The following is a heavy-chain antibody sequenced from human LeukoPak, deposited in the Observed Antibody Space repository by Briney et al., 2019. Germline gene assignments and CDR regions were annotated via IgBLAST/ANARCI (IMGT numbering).Heavy chain of an antibody. Sequence: PGGSLRLSCTASGFTFGDYAMSWVRQAPGKGLEWVGFIRSKAYGGTTEYAASVKGRFTISRDDSKSIAYLQMNSLKTEDTAVYYCTRDPRVPFPNSWYYFDYWGQGTLVTVSS. CDR3: TRDPRVPFPNSWYYFDY. D-gene: IGHD6-13*01. V-gene: IGHV3-49*04. J-gene: IGHJ4*02. CDR2: IRSKAYGGTT. CDR1: GFTFGDYA.